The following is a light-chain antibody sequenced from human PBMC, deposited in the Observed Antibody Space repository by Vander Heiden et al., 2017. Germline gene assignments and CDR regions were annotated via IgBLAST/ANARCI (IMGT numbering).Light chain of an antibody. Sequence: QSVLTQPPSASGTPGQTINISCSGSRSNIGSNTGNWYHQVPGAAPKLVIHSNNQRPSGVSDRFSGSKSGTSASLAIAGLQSDDEGDYYCAAWDDTLDGYVFGPGTRVTVL. CDR2: SNN. CDR3: AAWDDTLDGYV. CDR1: RSNIGSNT. J-gene: IGLJ1*01. V-gene: IGLV1-44*01.